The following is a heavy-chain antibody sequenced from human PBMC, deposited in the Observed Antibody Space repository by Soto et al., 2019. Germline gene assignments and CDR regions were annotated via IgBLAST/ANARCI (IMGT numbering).Heavy chain of an antibody. V-gene: IGHV3-30-3*01. CDR3: ARAAALIQLDYGMDV. Sequence: GGSLRLSCAASGFTFSSYAMHWVRQAPGKGLEWVAVISYDGSNKYYADSVKGRFTISRDNSKNTLYLQMNSLRAEDTAVYYCARAAALIQLDYGMDVWGQGTTVTVSS. D-gene: IGHD5-18*01. CDR2: ISYDGSNK. CDR1: GFTFSSYA. J-gene: IGHJ6*02.